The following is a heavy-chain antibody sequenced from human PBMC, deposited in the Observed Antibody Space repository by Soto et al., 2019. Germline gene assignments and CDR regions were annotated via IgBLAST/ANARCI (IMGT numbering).Heavy chain of an antibody. V-gene: IGHV3-30-3*01. CDR2: ISYDGSNK. Sequence: QVQLVESGGGVVQPGRSLRLSCAASGFTFSSYAMHWVRQAPGKGLEWVAVISYDGSNKYYADSVKGRFTISRDNSKNTLYLQMNSLRAEETAVSYCARDPYYDSSGTLDSWGQGTLVTVSS. CDR1: GFTFSSYA. CDR3: ARDPYYDSSGTLDS. J-gene: IGHJ4*02. D-gene: IGHD3-22*01.